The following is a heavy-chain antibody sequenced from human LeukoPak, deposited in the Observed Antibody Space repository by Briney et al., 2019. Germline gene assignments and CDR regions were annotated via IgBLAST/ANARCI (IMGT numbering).Heavy chain of an antibody. CDR3: ARDRGGPPSSSWSFFDY. CDR2: INHSGST. Sequence: SETLSLTCAVYGGSFSGYYWSWIRQPPGKGLEWIGEINHSGSTNYNPSLKSRVTISVDTSKNQFSLQLNSVTPEDTAVYYCARDRGGPPSSSWSFFDYWGQGTLVTVSS. D-gene: IGHD6-13*01. CDR1: GGSFSGYY. J-gene: IGHJ4*02. V-gene: IGHV4-34*01.